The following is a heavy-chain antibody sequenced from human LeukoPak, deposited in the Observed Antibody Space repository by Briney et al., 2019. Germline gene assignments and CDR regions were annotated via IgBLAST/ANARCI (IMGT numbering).Heavy chain of an antibody. CDR1: GFTFDDYA. J-gene: IGHJ5*02. CDR2: ISWNSGSI. V-gene: IGHV3-9*01. Sequence: GGSLRLSCAASGFTFDDYAMHWVRQAPGKGLEWASGISWNSGSIGYADSVKGRFTISRDNAKNSLYLQMNSLRAEDTALYYCAKDIAAGTRWFDPWGQGTLVTVSS. D-gene: IGHD6-13*01. CDR3: AKDIAAGTRWFDP.